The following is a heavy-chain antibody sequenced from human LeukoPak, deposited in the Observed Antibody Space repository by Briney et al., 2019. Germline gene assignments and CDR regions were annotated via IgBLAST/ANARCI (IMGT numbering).Heavy chain of an antibody. V-gene: IGHV3-74*01. D-gene: IGHD3-16*01. Sequence: GGSLRLSCVASGFTFTTYWMHWVRQAPGEGLVWVSRINGDGSNSNYADSVKGRFTISRDNARNTLYLQMNGLRAEDTALYYCARTSPTSHFDFWGQGTLATVSS. J-gene: IGHJ4*02. CDR3: ARTSPTSHFDF. CDR1: GFTFTTYW. CDR2: INGDGSNS.